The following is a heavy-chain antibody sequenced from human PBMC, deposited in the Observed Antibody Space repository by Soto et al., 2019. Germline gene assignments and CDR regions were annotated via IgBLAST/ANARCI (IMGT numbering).Heavy chain of an antibody. CDR1: GDSVISNWW. J-gene: IGHJ5*01. D-gene: IGHD3-10*01. V-gene: IGHV4-4*02. CDR2: MLHSGNT. CDR3: AIFQQPSGFDF. Sequence: PSETLSLTCAVSGDSVISNWWWGWVRQSPGKGVEWIADMLHSGNTNYSPSLESRVSISADRSKNQFSLEVSSVTAADTAVYYCAIFQQPSGFDFWGQGALVTVSS.